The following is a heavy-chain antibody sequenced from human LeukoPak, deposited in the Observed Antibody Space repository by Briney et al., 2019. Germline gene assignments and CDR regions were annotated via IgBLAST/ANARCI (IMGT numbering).Heavy chain of an antibody. Sequence: GGSLRLSCAASGFTFSLYSMTWVRQAPGKGLEWISYIGGISGTIKYADSVKGRSTISRDNAKNSLFLQMDSLRAEDTAVYFCATLRGGHWGQGTLVTVSP. D-gene: IGHD3-10*01. V-gene: IGHV3-48*01. CDR3: ATLRGGH. J-gene: IGHJ4*02. CDR1: GFTFSLYS. CDR2: IGGISGTI.